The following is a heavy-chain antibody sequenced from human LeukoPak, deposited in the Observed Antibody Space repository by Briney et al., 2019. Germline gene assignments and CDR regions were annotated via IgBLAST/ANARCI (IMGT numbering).Heavy chain of an antibody. D-gene: IGHD6-13*01. CDR3: ARLGQQLVINWFDP. CDR2: IYPGDSDT. J-gene: IGHJ5*02. Sequence: GEALKISFKGSGYSFTSYWIGWGRRMPGKGLGWMGIIYPGDSDTRYSPSFQGQVTISADKSISTAYLQWSSLKASDTAMYYCARLGQQLVINWFDPWGQGTLVTVSS. CDR1: GYSFTSYW. V-gene: IGHV5-51*01.